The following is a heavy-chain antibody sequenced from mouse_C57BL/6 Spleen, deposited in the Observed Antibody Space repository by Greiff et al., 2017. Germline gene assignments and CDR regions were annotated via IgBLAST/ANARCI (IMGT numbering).Heavy chain of an antibody. Sequence: QVQLKQSGAELVRPGASVKLSCKASGYTFTDYYINWVKQRPGQGLEWIARIYPGSGNTYYNEKFKGKATLTAEKSSSTAYMQLSSLTSEDSAVYFCARSPGYYYAMDYWGQRTCVTVSS. CDR1: GYTFTDYY. J-gene: IGHJ4*01. V-gene: IGHV1-76*01. CDR3: ARSPGYYYAMDY. CDR2: IYPGSGNT.